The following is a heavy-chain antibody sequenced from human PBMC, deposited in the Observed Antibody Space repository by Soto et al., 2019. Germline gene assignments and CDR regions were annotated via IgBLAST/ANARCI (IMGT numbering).Heavy chain of an antibody. CDR1: GFTFGRYV. D-gene: IGHD5-18*01. J-gene: IGHJ6*04. V-gene: IGHV3-7*01. Sequence: EVQLVESGGDLVQPGGSLRLSCAASGFTFGRYVMTWVRQAPGKGLQWVANIKQDGSERHYVDSVRGRCIISRDNAENSLHLHMHRLRAEDTAVYYCPSIPGRINTDVWRAPKPKNYYYSSMDVWGKGTTVIVSS. CDR2: IKQDGSER. CDR3: PSIPGRINTDVWRAPKPKNYYYSSMDV.